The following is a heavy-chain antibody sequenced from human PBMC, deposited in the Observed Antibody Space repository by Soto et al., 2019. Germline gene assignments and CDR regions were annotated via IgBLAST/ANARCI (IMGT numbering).Heavy chain of an antibody. V-gene: IGHV4-34*01. CDR3: ARLLIAAAGILWFDP. CDR1: GGSFSGYY. Sequence: PSXTLSLTCAVYGGSFSGYYWSWIRQPPGKGLEWIGEINHSGSTNYNPSLKSRVTISVDTSKNQFSLKLSSVTAADTAVYYCARLLIAAAGILWFDPWGQGTLVTVSS. J-gene: IGHJ5*02. CDR2: INHSGST. D-gene: IGHD6-13*01.